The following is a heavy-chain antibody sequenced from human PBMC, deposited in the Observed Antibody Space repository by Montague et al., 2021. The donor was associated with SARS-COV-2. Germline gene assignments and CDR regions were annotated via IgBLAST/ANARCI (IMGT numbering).Heavy chain of an antibody. CDR2: ISSTTIYT. J-gene: IGHJ4*02. D-gene: IGHD1-14*01. Sequence: SLRLSCAASGFTFSDFYMSWIRQAPGKGLECVSYISSTTIYTNYADSVKGRFTLSRDNAKNSLYLQMNSLRAEDTAVYYCARGIPPVYWGQGTLVTVSS. CDR1: GFTFSDFY. V-gene: IGHV3-11*05. CDR3: ARGIPPVY.